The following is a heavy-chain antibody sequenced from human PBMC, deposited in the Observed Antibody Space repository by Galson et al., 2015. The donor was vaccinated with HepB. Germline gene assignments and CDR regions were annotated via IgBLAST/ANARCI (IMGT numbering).Heavy chain of an antibody. CDR2: IWYDGKRD. Sequence: SLRLSCAASGFRFNSYVMHWVRQAPGRGLEWVGVIWYDGKRDYYADSMKGRFIISRDNSKKALYLQVNNLRVDDTAVYYCAREPREYSYGYVLDYWGQGTLVTVSS. V-gene: IGHV3-33*08. CDR1: GFRFNSYV. J-gene: IGHJ4*02. D-gene: IGHD5-18*01. CDR3: AREPREYSYGYVLDY.